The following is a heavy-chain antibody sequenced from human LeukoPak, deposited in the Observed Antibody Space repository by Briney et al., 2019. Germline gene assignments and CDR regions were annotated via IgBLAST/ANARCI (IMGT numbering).Heavy chain of an antibody. Sequence: GGSLRLSCAASGFTLSSYAMRWVRQAPGKGLEWVAVISDDGSNKYYADSVKGRFTISGDNSKNTLYLQMNSLRTEDTAVYYCARDQRIGGYSYGLTGNFDYWGQGTLVTVSS. CDR3: ARDQRIGGYSYGLTGNFDY. CDR1: GFTLSSYA. D-gene: IGHD5-18*01. V-gene: IGHV3-30-3*01. J-gene: IGHJ4*02. CDR2: ISDDGSNK.